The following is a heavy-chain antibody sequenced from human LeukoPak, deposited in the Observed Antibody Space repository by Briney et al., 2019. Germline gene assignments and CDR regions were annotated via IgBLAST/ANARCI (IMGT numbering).Heavy chain of an antibody. CDR3: ARFPDY. J-gene: IGHJ4*02. CDR2: TRNKANSYST. V-gene: IGHV3-72*01. Sequence: PGGSLRLSCTASGITLSDYYMDWVRQAPGKGLEWVGRTRNKANSYSTEYAASVKGRFTISRGDSKNSLYLQMNSLKTEDTAVYYCARFPDYWGQGTLVTVSS. CDR1: GITLSDYY.